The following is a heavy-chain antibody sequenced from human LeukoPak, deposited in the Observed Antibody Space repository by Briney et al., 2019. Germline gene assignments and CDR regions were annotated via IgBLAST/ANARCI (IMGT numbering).Heavy chain of an antibody. Sequence: SGGSLRLSCAASGFTFSSYSMNWVRQAPGKGLEWVSSIRSSSSYIYYADSVKGRFTISRDNAKNPLYLLMNSLRAEDTAVYYCARWGVAAAGTGYFDYWGQGTLVTVSS. D-gene: IGHD6-13*01. V-gene: IGHV3-21*06. CDR2: IRSSSSYI. CDR1: GFTFSSYS. CDR3: ARWGVAAAGTGYFDY. J-gene: IGHJ4*02.